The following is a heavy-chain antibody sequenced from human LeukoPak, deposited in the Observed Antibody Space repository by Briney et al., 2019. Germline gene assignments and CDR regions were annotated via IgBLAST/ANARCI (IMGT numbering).Heavy chain of an antibody. CDR3: ARLGPSSSWSSFDH. CDR2: IYPGDSDT. J-gene: IGHJ4*02. D-gene: IGHD6-13*01. V-gene: IGHV5-51*01. CDR1: GYTFPNYW. Sequence: GESLKISCEASGYTFPNYWIAWVRQMPGKGLEWMGIIYPGDSDTRYSPSFQGQVTISADKSISTAYLQWSSLKASDTAMYYCARLGPSSSWSSFDHWGQGTLVTVSS.